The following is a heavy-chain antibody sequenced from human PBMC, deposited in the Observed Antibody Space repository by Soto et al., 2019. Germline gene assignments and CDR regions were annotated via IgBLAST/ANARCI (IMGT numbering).Heavy chain of an antibody. Sequence: VGSLRLSCAASGFTFSSYAMHWVRQAPGKGLEWVAVISYDGSNKYYADSVKVRFTISRDNSKNTLYLQMNSLRAEDTAADYCARDPTWELLGSLKLYWGQGTLVTVSS. CDR3: ARDPTWELLGSLKLY. V-gene: IGHV3-30-3*01. CDR1: GFTFSSYA. CDR2: ISYDGSNK. J-gene: IGHJ4*02. D-gene: IGHD1-26*01.